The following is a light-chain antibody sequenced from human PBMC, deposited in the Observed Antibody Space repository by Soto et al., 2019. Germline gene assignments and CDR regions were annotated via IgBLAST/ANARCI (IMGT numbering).Light chain of an antibody. V-gene: IGLV2-14*01. CDR2: DVR. J-gene: IGLJ1*01. CDR3: SSYTTVSTYV. Sequence: QSVLTQPASVSGPPGQSITISCTGTSSDVGGYNYVSWYQQHPGKAPKLMIYDVRNRPSGVSSRFSGSKSVNTASLTISGLQAEDEADYYCSSYTTVSTYVFGTGTKVTVL. CDR1: SSDVGGYNY.